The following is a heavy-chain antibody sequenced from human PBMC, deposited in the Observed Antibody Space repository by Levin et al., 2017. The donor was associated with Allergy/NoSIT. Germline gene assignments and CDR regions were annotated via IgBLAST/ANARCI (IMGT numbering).Heavy chain of an antibody. CDR3: VRDVYLGQWPPQYTMDV. V-gene: IGHV3-9*01. Sequence: GGSLRLSCVGSGFTFNDYAMHWVRQPPGKGLEWVSIINWNSGTIAYADSVKGRFTVSRDNAKNSLFLEMNSLRTEDTALDYCVRDVYLGQWPPQYTMDVWGQGTAVTVS. CDR2: INWNSGTI. J-gene: IGHJ6*02. D-gene: IGHD6-19*01. CDR1: GFTFNDYA.